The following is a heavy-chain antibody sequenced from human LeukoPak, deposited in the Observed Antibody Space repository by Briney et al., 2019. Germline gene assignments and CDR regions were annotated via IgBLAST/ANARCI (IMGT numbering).Heavy chain of an antibody. J-gene: IGHJ4*02. CDR3: ARASYSSGWYVGY. Sequence: GGSLRLSCAASGFTFSSYAMHWVRQAPGKGLEWVAVISYDGSNKYYADSVKGRFTISRDNSKNTLYLQMNSLRAEDTAVYYCARASYSSGWYVGYWGQGTLVTVSS. CDR1: GFTFSSYA. V-gene: IGHV3-30-3*01. CDR2: ISYDGSNK. D-gene: IGHD6-19*01.